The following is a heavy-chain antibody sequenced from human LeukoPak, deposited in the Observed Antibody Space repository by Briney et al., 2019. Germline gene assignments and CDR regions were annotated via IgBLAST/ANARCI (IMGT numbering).Heavy chain of an antibody. D-gene: IGHD6-13*01. CDR3: ARSAAAGTFVYYYYGMDV. Sequence: PSETLSLTCTVSGGSISSYYWSWIRQPPGKGLEWIGYIYYSGSTNYNPSLKSRVTISVDTSKNQFSLKLSSVTAADTAVYYCARSAAAGTFVYYYYGMDVWGQGTTVTVSS. V-gene: IGHV4-59*08. CDR2: IYYSGST. CDR1: GGSISSYY. J-gene: IGHJ6*02.